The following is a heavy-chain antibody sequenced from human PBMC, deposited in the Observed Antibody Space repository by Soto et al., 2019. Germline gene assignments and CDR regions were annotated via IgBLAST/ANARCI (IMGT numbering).Heavy chain of an antibody. D-gene: IGHD6-19*01. Sequence: SGPTLVKPTQTLTLTCTFSGFSLSTSGVGVGWIRQPPGKALEWLALIYWDDKRYSPSLKSRLTITKDTSKNQVVLTMTNMDPVDTATYYCAHRSGWYDDEYFQHWGQGTLVTVSS. CDR1: GFSLSTSGVG. J-gene: IGHJ1*01. CDR2: IYWDDK. V-gene: IGHV2-5*01. CDR3: AHRSGWYDDEYFQH.